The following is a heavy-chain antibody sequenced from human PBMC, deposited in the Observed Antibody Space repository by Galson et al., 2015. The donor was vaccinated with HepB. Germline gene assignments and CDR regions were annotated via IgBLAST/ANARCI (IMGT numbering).Heavy chain of an antibody. Sequence: PALVKPTQTLTLTCTFSGFSLSTSGVGVGWIRQPPGKALEWLALIYWDDDKRYSPSLKSRLTITMDTSKNQVVLTMTNMDPVDTATYYCAHIRRDCSGGSCYSFDYWGQGTLVTVSS. D-gene: IGHD2-15*01. CDR3: AHIRRDCSGGSCYSFDY. J-gene: IGHJ4*02. CDR1: GFSLSTSGVG. CDR2: IYWDDDK. V-gene: IGHV2-5*02.